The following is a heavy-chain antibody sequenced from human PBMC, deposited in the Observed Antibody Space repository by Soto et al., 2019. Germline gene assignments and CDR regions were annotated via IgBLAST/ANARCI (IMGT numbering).Heavy chain of an antibody. V-gene: IGHV3-15*07. CDR2: IASKTDGGTT. CDR1: GFTFSNAW. Sequence: PGGSLRLSCAASGFTFSNAWLNWVRQAPGKGLEWVGRIASKTDGGTTDYAAPVKGRFTISRDDSDNTLYLQMNSLKTEDTAVYFCTSHLALRGGPAGDAYYFDYWRQGTLVTVSS. CDR3: TSHLALRGGPAGDAYYFDY. J-gene: IGHJ4*02. D-gene: IGHD2-15*01.